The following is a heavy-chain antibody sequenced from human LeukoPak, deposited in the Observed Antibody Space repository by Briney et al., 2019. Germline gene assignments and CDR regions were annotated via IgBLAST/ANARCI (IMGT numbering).Heavy chain of an antibody. V-gene: IGHV7-4-1*02. CDR2: INTNTGNP. CDR1: GYTFTSYA. CDR3: ARVPNYYDSSGTKTFDP. D-gene: IGHD3-22*01. J-gene: IGHJ5*02. Sequence: GASVKVSCKASGYTFTSYAMNWVRQAPGQGLEWMGWINTNTGNPTYAQGFTGRFVFSLDTSVSTAYLQISSLKAEDTAVYYCARVPNYYDSSGTKTFDPWGQGTLVTVSS.